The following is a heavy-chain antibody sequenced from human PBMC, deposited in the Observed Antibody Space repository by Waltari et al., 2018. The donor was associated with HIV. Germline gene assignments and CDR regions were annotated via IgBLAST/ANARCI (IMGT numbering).Heavy chain of an antibody. CDR2: INPNSGKT. CDR3: ARRYDSGTNIAGY. Sequence: QVQLVQSGAEVKKPGASVKVSCKASGYTFTSYDINWVRQATGQGLEGMGWINPNSGKTGDAQKFQGRVTMTRNTSISTAYMELSGLRSEDTAVYYCARRYDSGTNIAGYWGQGTLVTVSS. V-gene: IGHV1-8*01. CDR1: GYTFTSYD. J-gene: IGHJ4*02. D-gene: IGHD3-10*01.